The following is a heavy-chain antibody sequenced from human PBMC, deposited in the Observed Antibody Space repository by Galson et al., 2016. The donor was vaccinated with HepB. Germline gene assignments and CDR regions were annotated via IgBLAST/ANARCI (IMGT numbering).Heavy chain of an antibody. CDR3: ATSRRGCSRASCYLGD. CDR2: INDTGST. V-gene: IGHV4-4*02. J-gene: IGHJ1*01. D-gene: IGHD2-2*01. CDR1: GGSTRSYNW. Sequence: SETLSLTCAVSGGSTRSYNWWSWVRQPPGKGLEWIGDINDTGSTNYKPSLKSRVSISVDKFTNQVFLSLRSVTAADTALYFCATSRRGCSRASCYLGDWGQGTWVTVSS.